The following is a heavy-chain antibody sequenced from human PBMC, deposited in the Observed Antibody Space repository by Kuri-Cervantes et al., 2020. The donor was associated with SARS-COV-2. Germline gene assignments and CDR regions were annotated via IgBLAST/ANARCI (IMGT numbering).Heavy chain of an antibody. CDR1: GFTFSSYA. J-gene: IGHJ3*02. CDR2: ISYDGSNK. D-gene: IGHD3-16*02. V-gene: IGHV3-30*01. CDR3: ARDNAKTMGELSELAFDI. Sequence: GGSLCLSCAASGFTFSSYAMNWVRQAPGKGLEWVAVISYDGSNKYYADSVKGRFTISRDNSKNTLYLQMNSLRAEDTAVYYCARDNAKTMGELSELAFDIWGQGTMVTVSS.